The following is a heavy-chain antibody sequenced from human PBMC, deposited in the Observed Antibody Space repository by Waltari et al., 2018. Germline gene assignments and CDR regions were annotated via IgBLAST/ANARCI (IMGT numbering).Heavy chain of an antibody. V-gene: IGHV4-59*11. Sequence: QVQLQESGPGLVKPSETLSLTCTVSGGSISSHYWSWIRQPPGKGLEWIGYIYYSGCTNYNPALKRRVTVSVDTSKNQFSLKLSSVTAADTAVYYCARGRYYDSSGYYEDYWGQGTLVTVSS. D-gene: IGHD3-22*01. J-gene: IGHJ4*02. CDR3: ARGRYYDSSGYYEDY. CDR2: IYYSGCT. CDR1: GGSISSHY.